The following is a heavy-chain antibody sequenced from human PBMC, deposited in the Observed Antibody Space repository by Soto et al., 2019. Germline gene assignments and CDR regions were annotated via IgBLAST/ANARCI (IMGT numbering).Heavy chain of an antibody. V-gene: IGHV3-53*02. CDR1: GFNISTNY. D-gene: IGHD3-10*01. J-gene: IGHJ4*02. Sequence: EVQLVETGGALIQPGGSLRLSCAASGFNISTNYMTWVRQDPGKGLEWVSLLFSGGTSYYADSVKGRFTISRDNSKNTLFLQMNRLKTEDTAVYYCARGQQASRTRGVQGFDYWGQGTLVTVSS. CDR2: LFSGGTS. CDR3: ARGQQASRTRGVQGFDY.